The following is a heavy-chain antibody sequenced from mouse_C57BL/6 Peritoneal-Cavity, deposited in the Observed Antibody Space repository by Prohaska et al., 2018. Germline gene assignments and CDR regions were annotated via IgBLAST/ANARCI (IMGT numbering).Heavy chain of an antibody. V-gene: IGHV11-2*01. D-gene: IGHD1-1*01. CDR3: MRYSSYWYFDV. Sequence: EVQLLETGGGLVQPGGSRGLSCEGSGFTFSGFWMSWVRQTPGKTLEWIGDINSDGSAINYAPSIEDRFTIFRDNDKSTLYMQMSNVRSEDTAAYFGMRYSSYWYFDVWGTGTTVTVSS. J-gene: IGHJ1*03. CDR2: INSDGSAI. CDR1: GFTFSGFW.